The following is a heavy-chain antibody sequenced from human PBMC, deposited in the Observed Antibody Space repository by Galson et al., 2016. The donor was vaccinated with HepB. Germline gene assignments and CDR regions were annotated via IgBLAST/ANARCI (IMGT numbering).Heavy chain of an antibody. CDR1: GDSITGSYW. V-gene: IGHV4-4*02. Sequence: SETLSLTCTVSGDSITGSYWWSRVRQPPGKGLEWIGEIYNTGSTNYNPSPKSRVTLSIDKSKKQFSLKLTYLTAADTAVYYCARGSNGPLRVRGLIDFWGQGTLVTVSS. CDR3: ARGSNGPLRVRGLIDF. D-gene: IGHD3-10*01. CDR2: IYNTGST. J-gene: IGHJ4*02.